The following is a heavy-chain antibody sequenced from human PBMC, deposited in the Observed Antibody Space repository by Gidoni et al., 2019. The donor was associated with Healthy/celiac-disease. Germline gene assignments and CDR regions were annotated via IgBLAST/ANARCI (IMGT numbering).Heavy chain of an antibody. CDR1: GGTFSSYA. CDR3: ARKYSSSPHYYFDY. Sequence: QVQLVQSGAEVKKPGSSVKVSCKASGGTFSSYAISWVRQAPGQGLEWMGGIIPIFGTANYAQKFQGRVTITADESTSTAYMGLSSLRSEDTAVYYCARKYSSSPHYYFDYWGQGTLVTVSS. J-gene: IGHJ4*02. V-gene: IGHV1-69*01. D-gene: IGHD6-6*01. CDR2: IIPIFGTA.